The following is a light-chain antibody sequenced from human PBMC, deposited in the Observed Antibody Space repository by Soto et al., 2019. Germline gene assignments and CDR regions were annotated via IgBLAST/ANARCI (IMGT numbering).Light chain of an antibody. CDR1: QTINKY. CDR2: TAS. Sequence: DIHMTQSPSTFSASVGYRFPITCRASQTINKYLAWYQQKPGKAPNLLIYTASTLKSGVPSRLSGGGSGTEFTLTISSIKPDDFATYYCQQYNNFSSFGQGTKVDIK. V-gene: IGKV1-5*03. J-gene: IGKJ1*01. CDR3: QQYNNFSS.